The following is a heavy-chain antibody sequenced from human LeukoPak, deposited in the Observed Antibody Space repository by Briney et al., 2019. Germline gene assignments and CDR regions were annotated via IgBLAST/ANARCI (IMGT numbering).Heavy chain of an antibody. J-gene: IGHJ4*02. CDR1: GFTFSSYA. CDR2: IWYDGSNK. CDR3: ARPTYSGSYYWFDY. D-gene: IGHD1-26*01. V-gene: IGHV3-33*08. Sequence: GGSLRLSCAASGFTFSSYAMHWVRQAPGKGLEWVAVIWYDGSNKYYADSVKGRFTISRDNSKNTLYLQMNSLRAEDTAVYYCARPTYSGSYYWFDYWGQGTLVTVSS.